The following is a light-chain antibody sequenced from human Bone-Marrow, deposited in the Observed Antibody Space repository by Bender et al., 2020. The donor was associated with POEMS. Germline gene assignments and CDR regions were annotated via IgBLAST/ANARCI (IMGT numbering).Light chain of an antibody. CDR2: EVS. V-gene: IGLV2-8*01. J-gene: IGLJ2*01. Sequence: QSALTQPPSASGSPGQSVTISCTGTSSDVGGYNYVSWYQQHPGKAPKLMIYEVSKRPSGVPDRFSGSKSGNTASLTVSGLQAEDEADYYCCSYAGSGMIFGGGTKLTVL. CDR1: SSDVGGYNY. CDR3: CSYAGSGMI.